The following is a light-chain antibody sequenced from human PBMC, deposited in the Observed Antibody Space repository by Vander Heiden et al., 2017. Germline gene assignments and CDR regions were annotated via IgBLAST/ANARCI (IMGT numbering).Light chain of an antibody. CDR1: QNIDGF. CDR2: AGA. V-gene: IGKV1-39*01. J-gene: IGKJ4*01. CDR3: QQSYSTPLV. Sequence: IQLTHSPSSLSASVGDRVTISCRASQNIDGFVNWYQQKPGKAPKLLIFAGASLQTGVPSRFSGRASGTHFTLTISGLQPDDFASYYCQQSYSTPLVFGGGTKVEVK.